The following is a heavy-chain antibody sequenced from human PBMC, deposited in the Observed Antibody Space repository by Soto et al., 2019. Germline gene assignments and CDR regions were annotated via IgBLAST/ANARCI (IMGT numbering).Heavy chain of an antibody. CDR3: ARGGSYSSSTSGYAPPGYYYCGMDG. CDR1: GGTFSNYA. CDR2: IIPIFGTA. D-gene: IGHD2-2*01. Sequence: VKVSCKASGGTFSNYAISWMRQAPGQGLEWMGGIIPIFGTANYAQKFQGRVTITADKSTSTGYMELSSRRSEDTAVYYCARGGSYSSSTSGYAPPGYYYCGMDGWGQGTTGTVS. J-gene: IGHJ6*02. V-gene: IGHV1-69*13.